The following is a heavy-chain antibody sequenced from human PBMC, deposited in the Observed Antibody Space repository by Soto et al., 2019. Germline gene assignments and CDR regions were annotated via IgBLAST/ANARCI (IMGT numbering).Heavy chain of an antibody. CDR2: ISSSSSTI. CDR3: ARAFLDYDSSGYYYREYFQH. Sequence: GGSLRLSCAASGFTFSSYSRNWFRQPPGKGREGVSYISSSSSTIYYADSVKGRFTISRDNAKNSLYLKMNSLRDEDTAVYYCARAFLDYDSSGYYYREYFQHWGHGTMVTVSS. J-gene: IGHJ1*01. V-gene: IGHV3-48*02. D-gene: IGHD3-22*01. CDR1: GFTFSSYS.